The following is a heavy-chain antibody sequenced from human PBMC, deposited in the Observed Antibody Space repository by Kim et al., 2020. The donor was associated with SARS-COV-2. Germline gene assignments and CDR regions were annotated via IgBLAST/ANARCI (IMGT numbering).Heavy chain of an antibody. Sequence: SETLSLTCTVSGGSISSYYWSWIRQPPGKGLEWIGYIYYSGSTNYNPSLKSRVTISVDTSKNQFSLKLSSVTAADTAVYYCARGGGAATVTTLPYRNWFDPWGQGNLVTVSS. D-gene: IGHD4-17*01. CDR2: IYYSGST. J-gene: IGHJ5*02. CDR3: ARGGGAATVTTLPYRNWFDP. CDR1: GGSISSYY. V-gene: IGHV4-59*13.